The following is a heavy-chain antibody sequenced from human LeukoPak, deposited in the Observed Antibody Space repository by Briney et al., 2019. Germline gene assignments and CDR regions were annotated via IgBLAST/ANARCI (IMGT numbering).Heavy chain of an antibody. Sequence: PSETLSLTCTVSGGSISSSSYYWGWIRQPPGKGLEWIGSIYYSGSTYYNPSLKSRVTISVDTSKNQFSLKLSSVTAADTAVYYCARDRVTMVRGPFDPWGQGTLVTVSS. CDR3: ARDRVTMVRGPFDP. D-gene: IGHD3-10*01. V-gene: IGHV4-39*07. CDR2: IYYSGST. J-gene: IGHJ5*02. CDR1: GGSISSSSYY.